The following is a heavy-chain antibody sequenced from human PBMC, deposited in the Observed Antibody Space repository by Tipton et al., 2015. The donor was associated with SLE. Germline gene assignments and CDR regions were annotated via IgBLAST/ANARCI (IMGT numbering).Heavy chain of an antibody. Sequence: GSLRLSCAASGFTFSTYAMHWVRQAPGKGLEHVSAISSNGGTTYYADSVKDRFIISRDNSKNTLYLQMGSLRAEDMAVYYCARDGEDAFDIWGQGTMVTVSS. CDR2: ISSNGGTT. V-gene: IGHV3-64*02. J-gene: IGHJ3*02. CDR1: GFTFSTYA. CDR3: ARDGEDAFDI. D-gene: IGHD3-10*01.